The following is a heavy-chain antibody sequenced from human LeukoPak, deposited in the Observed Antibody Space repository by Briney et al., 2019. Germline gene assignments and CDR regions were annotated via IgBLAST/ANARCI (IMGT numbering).Heavy chain of an antibody. CDR3: ARGREVTQGLADY. CDR2: MNPNSGNT. CDR1: GYTSTSYD. V-gene: IGHV1-8*01. D-gene: IGHD2-21*02. J-gene: IGHJ4*02. Sequence: ASVKVSCKASGYTSTSYDINWVRQATGQGLEWMGWMNPNSGNTGYAQKFQGRVTMTRNTSISTAYMELSSLRSEDTAVYYCARGREVTQGLADYWGQGTLVTVSS.